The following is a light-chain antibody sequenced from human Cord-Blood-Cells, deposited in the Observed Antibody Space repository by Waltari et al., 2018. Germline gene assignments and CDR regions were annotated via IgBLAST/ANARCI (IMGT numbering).Light chain of an antibody. CDR3: CSYAGSSTYVV. Sequence: QSALTQPASVSGSPGKSITISCTGTSSDVGSYNPVPWYQQHPGKAPKLMIYEGSKRPSGVSNRFSGSKSGNTASLTISGLQAEDEADYYCCSYAGSSTYVVFGGGTKLTVL. CDR2: EGS. J-gene: IGLJ2*01. V-gene: IGLV2-23*01. CDR1: SSDVGSYNP.